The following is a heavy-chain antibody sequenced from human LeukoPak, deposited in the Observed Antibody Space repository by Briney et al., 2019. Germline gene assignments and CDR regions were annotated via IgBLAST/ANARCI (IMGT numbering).Heavy chain of an antibody. D-gene: IGHD3-10*01. CDR2: IRSKTDGGTT. Sequence: GGSLRLSCGTSGFTFSNAWMSWVRQAPGKGLEWVGRIRSKTDGGTTDYAAPVKGRFTISRDDSKNTLYLQMNSLKTEDTAVYYCAHFGSAEYLQDWGQGTLVTVSS. V-gene: IGHV3-15*01. J-gene: IGHJ1*01. CDR1: GFTFSNAW. CDR3: AHFGSAEYLQD.